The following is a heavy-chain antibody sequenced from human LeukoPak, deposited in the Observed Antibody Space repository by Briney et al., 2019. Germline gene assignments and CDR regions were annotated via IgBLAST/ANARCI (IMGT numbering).Heavy chain of an antibody. V-gene: IGHV3-11*01. J-gene: IGHJ3*02. D-gene: IGHD5-12*01. CDR3: ARAEDIVATPTAFDI. Sequence: GGSLRLSCAASGFTFSDYYMSWIRQAPGKGLEWVSYISSSGSTIYYADSVKGRFTISRDNAKNSLYLQMNSLRAEDTAVYYCARAEDIVATPTAFDIWGQGTMVTVSS. CDR1: GFTFSDYY. CDR2: ISSSGSTI.